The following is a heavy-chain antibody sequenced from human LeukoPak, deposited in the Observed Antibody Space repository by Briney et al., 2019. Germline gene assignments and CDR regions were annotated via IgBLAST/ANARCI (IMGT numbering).Heavy chain of an antibody. D-gene: IGHD4-23*01. CDR1: GDIVSNNSAA. CDR2: TYFMSEWSN. CDR3: ARAVAGGRYFDL. Sequence: QTLSLTCAISGDIVSNNSAAWTWIRRSPSRGLEWLGRTYFMSEWSNTYAPSMTSRITINADTSKNQFSLQLNSVTPEDTAVYFCARAVAGGRYFDLWGRGTLVTVSS. J-gene: IGHJ2*01. V-gene: IGHV6-1*01.